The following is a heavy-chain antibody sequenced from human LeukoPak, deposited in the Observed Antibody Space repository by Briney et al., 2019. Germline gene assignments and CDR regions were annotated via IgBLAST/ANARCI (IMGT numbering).Heavy chain of an antibody. D-gene: IGHD6-6*01. V-gene: IGHV4-61*02. CDR1: GGSISSGSYY. J-gene: IGHJ3*02. CDR3: ARDVPSSYSSSAHVAFDI. Sequence: SETLSLTCTVSGGSISSGSYYWSWIRQPAGKGLEWIGRIYTSGSTNYNPSLKSRVTISVDTSKNQFSLTLSSVTAADTAVYYCARDVPSSYSSSAHVAFDIWGQGTMVTVSS. CDR2: IYTSGST.